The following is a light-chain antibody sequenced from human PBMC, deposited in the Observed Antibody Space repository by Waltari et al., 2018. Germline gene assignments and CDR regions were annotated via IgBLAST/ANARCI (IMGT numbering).Light chain of an antibody. CDR1: SSDVGGYDY. V-gene: IGLV2-14*01. Sequence: QSALTQPASVSGSPGQSITISCTGTSSDVGGYDYASWYQQNPGKAPQLMIYDVNNRPSGVSNLFSGSKSGNTASLTISGLQAEDEAYYYCSSYTSSSTLVFGGGTKLTVL. J-gene: IGLJ3*02. CDR3: SSYTSSSTLV. CDR2: DVN.